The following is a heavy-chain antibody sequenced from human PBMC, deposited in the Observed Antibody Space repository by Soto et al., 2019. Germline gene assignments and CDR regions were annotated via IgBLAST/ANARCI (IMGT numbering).Heavy chain of an antibody. D-gene: IGHD3-9*01. Sequence: LRLSCAASGFTFSSYGMHWVRQAPGKGLEWVAVISYDGSNKYYADSVKGRFTISRDNSKNTLYLQMNSLRAEDTTVYYCAKESTPVRYDILTGQSLDVWGQGTTVTVSS. CDR3: AKESTPVRYDILTGQSLDV. CDR1: GFTFSSYG. CDR2: ISYDGSNK. V-gene: IGHV3-30*18. J-gene: IGHJ6*02.